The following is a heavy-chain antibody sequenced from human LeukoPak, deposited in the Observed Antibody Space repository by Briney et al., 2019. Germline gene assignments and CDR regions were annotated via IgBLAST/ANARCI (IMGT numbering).Heavy chain of an antibody. Sequence: PGGSLRLSCAASGFTFSSYAMSWVRQAPGKGLEWVSAISGSGGSTYYADPVKGRFTISRDNSKNTLYLQMNSLRAEDTAVYYCAKLYGDYYYYYMDVWGKGTTVTVSS. D-gene: IGHD4-17*01. CDR1: GFTFSSYA. CDR2: ISGSGGST. V-gene: IGHV3-23*01. CDR3: AKLYGDYYYYYMDV. J-gene: IGHJ6*03.